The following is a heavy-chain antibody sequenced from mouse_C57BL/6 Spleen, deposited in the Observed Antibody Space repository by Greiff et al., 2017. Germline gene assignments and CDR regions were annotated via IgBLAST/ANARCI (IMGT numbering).Heavy chain of an antibody. CDR2: ISSGGDYI. CDR1: GFTFSSSA. CDR3: TRMETDYYGSSYCDY. J-gene: IGHJ2*01. V-gene: IGHV5-9-1*02. D-gene: IGHD1-1*01. Sequence: EVMLVESGEGLVKPGGSLKLSCAASGFTFSSSAMSWVRQTPEKRLEWVAYISSGGDYIYYADTVKGRFTISRDNDRNTLYLQMSSLTSEDTAMYYCTRMETDYYGSSYCDYWGQGTTLTVSS.